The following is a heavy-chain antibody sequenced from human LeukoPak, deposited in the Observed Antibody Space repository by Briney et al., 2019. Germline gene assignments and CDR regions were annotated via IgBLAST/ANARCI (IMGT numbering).Heavy chain of an antibody. J-gene: IGHJ3*02. CDR1: GNTFTDYF. CDR2: NNPSSGGT. Sequence: ASVKVSCKASGNTFTDYFIHWVRQAPGQGFEWMGWNNPSSGGTNYAQNFQGRVTMTRDTSISTAYMELSRLRSDDIAVYYCASLDSVDIWGQGTMVTVSS. V-gene: IGHV1-2*02. CDR3: ASLDSVDI.